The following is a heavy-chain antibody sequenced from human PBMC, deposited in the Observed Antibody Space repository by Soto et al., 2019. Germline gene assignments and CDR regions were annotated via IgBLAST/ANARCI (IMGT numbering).Heavy chain of an antibody. Sequence: PSETLSLTCTVSGGSISSGGYYWSWIRQHPGKGLEWIGYIYYSGSTYYNPSLKSRVTISVDTSKNQFSLKLSSVTAADTAVYYCARDMATISMDVWGKGTTVTVSS. CDR2: IYYSGST. CDR1: GGSISSGGYY. V-gene: IGHV4-31*03. D-gene: IGHD5-12*01. CDR3: ARDMATISMDV. J-gene: IGHJ6*03.